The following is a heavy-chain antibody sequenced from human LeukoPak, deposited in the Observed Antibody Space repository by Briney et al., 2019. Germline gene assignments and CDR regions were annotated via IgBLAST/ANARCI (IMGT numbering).Heavy chain of an antibody. V-gene: IGHV4-4*07. CDR2: IYTSGST. CDR3: ARELTRDMIVVVRNWFDP. CDR1: GGSISSYY. J-gene: IGHJ5*02. Sequence: SETLSLTCTVSGGSISSYYWSWIRQPAGKGLHWIGRIYTSGSTNYNPSLKSRVTMSVDTSKNQFSLKLSSVTAADTAVYYCARELTRDMIVVVRNWFDPWGQGTLVTVSS. D-gene: IGHD3-22*01.